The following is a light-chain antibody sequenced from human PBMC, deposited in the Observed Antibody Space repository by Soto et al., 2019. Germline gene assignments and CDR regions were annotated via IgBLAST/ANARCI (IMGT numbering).Light chain of an antibody. CDR2: EDN. CDR3: CSYAGDSTWV. Sequence: QSALAQPASVSGSHGQSITISCTGTSSDVGSYNLGSWYRQDPGKAPKLIIYEDNKRPSGVSNRFSGSKSGNTASLTISGLQAEDEADYHCCSYAGDSTWVFGGGTKLTVL. CDR1: SSDVGSYNL. J-gene: IGLJ2*01. V-gene: IGLV2-23*01.